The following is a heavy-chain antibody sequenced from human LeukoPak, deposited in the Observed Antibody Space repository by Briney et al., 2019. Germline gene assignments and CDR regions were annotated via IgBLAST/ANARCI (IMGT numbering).Heavy chain of an antibody. CDR2: ISYDGDSK. CDR3: ARDPNRSSSYYYYYYGVDV. D-gene: IGHD3-22*01. V-gene: IGHV3-30-3*01. J-gene: IGHJ6*02. CDR1: GFTFKNCA. Sequence: GRSLRLSCAASGFTFKNCALHWVRQAPGKGLEWVAVISYDGDSKFHADSVRGRFSISRDNSKNTLYLQMHSLRPEDTAVYFCARDPNRSSSYYYYYYGVDVWGQGTTVTVSS.